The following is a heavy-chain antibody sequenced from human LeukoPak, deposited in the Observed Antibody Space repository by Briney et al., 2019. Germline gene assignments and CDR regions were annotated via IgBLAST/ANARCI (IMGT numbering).Heavy chain of an antibody. Sequence: GASVKVSCKVSEYTLTELSVHWVRRAPGKGLEWLGGFDPEDGEIIYAQKFQGRVTMSDDTSTDTAYMELGSLRSDDTAVYYCAADRGDYSGSYWTAFDIWGQGTMVTVSS. V-gene: IGHV1-24*01. CDR3: AADRGDYSGSYWTAFDI. CDR1: EYTLTELS. J-gene: IGHJ3*02. CDR2: FDPEDGEI. D-gene: IGHD1-26*01.